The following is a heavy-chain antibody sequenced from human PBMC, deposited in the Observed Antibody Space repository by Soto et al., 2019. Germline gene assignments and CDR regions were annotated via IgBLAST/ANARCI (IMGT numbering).Heavy chain of an antibody. D-gene: IGHD3-16*01. CDR2: IFHSGST. CDR1: GDSITSGGYY. V-gene: IGHV4-31*03. CDR3: AGGCASFPGPAGS. Sequence: QVQLQESGPGLVKPSQTLSLTCTVSGDSITSGGYYFNWIRQHPGKGLEWIGYIFHSGSTHYNPSLKSRVTMSVDTSKNQFSLRLTSVTAADTAVYYCAGGCASFPGPAGSWGRGTLVTVSS. J-gene: IGHJ5*02.